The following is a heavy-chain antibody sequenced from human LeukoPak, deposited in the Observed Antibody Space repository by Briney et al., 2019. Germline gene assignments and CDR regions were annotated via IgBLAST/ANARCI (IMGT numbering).Heavy chain of an antibody. CDR2: ISSSSTYI. CDR3: ARAWGSSGQEMNWFDP. V-gene: IGHV3-21*01. Sequence: PGGSLRLSCAASGVRFSTYSMNWVRQAPGKGLEWVSFISSSSTYIYYADSVKGRFTISRDNAKNSLYLQMNSLRVEDTAVYFCARAWGSSGQEMNWFDPWGQGTLVTVSS. J-gene: IGHJ5*02. D-gene: IGHD6-19*01. CDR1: GVRFSTYS.